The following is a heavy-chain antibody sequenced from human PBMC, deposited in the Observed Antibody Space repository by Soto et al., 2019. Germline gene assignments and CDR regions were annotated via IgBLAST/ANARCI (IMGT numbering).Heavy chain of an antibody. J-gene: IGHJ3*02. V-gene: IGHV2-5*01. CDR1: EFSLSTSGVG. CDR3: ARGQSARPGFAFDI. CDR2: IYWSGDK. D-gene: IGHD6-6*01. Sequence: QGTLKESGPTLVKPPQTLTLTCSFSEFSLSTSGVGVGWIRQPPGKALEWLAHIYWSGDKHDRPSLKSRHSITKDTSKNQVVLTMANMDPVDPATYYCARGQSARPGFAFDIWGQGTIVSVSS.